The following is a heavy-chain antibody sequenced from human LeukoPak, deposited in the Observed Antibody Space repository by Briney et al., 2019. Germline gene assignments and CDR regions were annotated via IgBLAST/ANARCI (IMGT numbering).Heavy chain of an antibody. Sequence: GRSLRLSCTASGFTFGDYAMSWVRQAPGKGLEWVGFIRSKAYGGTTEYAASVKGRFTISRDDSKSIACLQMNSLKTEDTAVYYCTRDYYGSGSYYKLNYYYYMDVWGKGTTVTVSS. CDR2: IRSKAYGGTT. CDR1: GFTFGDYA. D-gene: IGHD3-10*01. CDR3: TRDYYGSGSYYKLNYYYYMDV. V-gene: IGHV3-49*04. J-gene: IGHJ6*03.